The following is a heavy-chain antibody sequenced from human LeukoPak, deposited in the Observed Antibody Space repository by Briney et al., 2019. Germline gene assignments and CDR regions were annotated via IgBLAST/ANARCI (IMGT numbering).Heavy chain of an antibody. Sequence: PGGSLRLSCAASGFAFSSYEMIWVRQAPGKGLEWVSGINWNGGSTGYADSVKGRFTISRDNAKNSLYLQMNSLRAEDTALYYCARDHPNSYGRPGAIYYYYYMDVWGKGTTVTVSS. D-gene: IGHD5-18*01. J-gene: IGHJ6*03. CDR3: ARDHPNSYGRPGAIYYYYYMDV. CDR1: GFAFSSYE. CDR2: INWNGGST. V-gene: IGHV3-20*04.